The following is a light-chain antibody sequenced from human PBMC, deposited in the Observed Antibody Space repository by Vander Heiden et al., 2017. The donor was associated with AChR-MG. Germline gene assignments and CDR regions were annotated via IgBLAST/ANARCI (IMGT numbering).Light chain of an antibody. J-gene: IGLJ3*02. CDR2: NKI. V-gene: IGLV3-9*01. CDR1: NSGSKS. Sequence: SSEVTQPLSVSVALGPTARITCGGDNSGSKSVNWYQKQAGKGPVVVIYNKINRPSGIPERFSASNSGNTATLTISRAQAGDEADYYCHLWDSSTAVFGGGTKLTV. CDR3: HLWDSSTAV.